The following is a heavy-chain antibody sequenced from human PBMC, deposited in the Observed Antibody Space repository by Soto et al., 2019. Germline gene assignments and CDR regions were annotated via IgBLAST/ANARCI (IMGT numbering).Heavy chain of an antibody. CDR1: GGSISSYY. V-gene: IGHV4-59*01. Sequence: QVQLQESGPGLVKPSETLSLTCTVSGGSISSYYWSWIRQPPGKGLEWIGYIYYSGSTNYNPSLKSRVTISVDTSKNQFSLKLSSVTAADTAVYYCARVGGVSYGSIDYWRQGTLFTVSS. D-gene: IGHD3-16*01. J-gene: IGHJ4*02. CDR2: IYYSGST. CDR3: ARVGGVSYGSIDY.